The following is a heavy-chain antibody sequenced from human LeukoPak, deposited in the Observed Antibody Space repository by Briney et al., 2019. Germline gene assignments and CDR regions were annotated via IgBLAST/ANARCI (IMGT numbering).Heavy chain of an antibody. D-gene: IGHD6-6*01. CDR2: ISSSGSTI. CDR3: ARDTRIAAYYYYYMDV. CDR1: GFTFSSYW. Sequence: GGSLRLSCAASGFTFSSYWMSWVRQAPGKGLEWVSYISSSGSTIYYADSVKGRFTISRDNSKNTLYLQMNSLRAEDTAVYYCARDTRIAAYYYYYMDVWGKGTTVTVSS. V-gene: IGHV3-48*01. J-gene: IGHJ6*03.